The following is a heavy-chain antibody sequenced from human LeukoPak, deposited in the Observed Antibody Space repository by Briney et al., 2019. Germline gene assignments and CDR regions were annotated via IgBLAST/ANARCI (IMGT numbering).Heavy chain of an antibody. J-gene: IGHJ4*02. Sequence: GASVKVSCKASGYTFTGYYMHWVRQAPGQGLEWIGRINPNSGGTNYAQKFRRRVTMPRDTSISTAYMELSRLRSDDTAVYYCARDLSGYSYGYVYWGQGTLVTVSS. CDR1: GYTFTGYY. V-gene: IGHV1-2*06. D-gene: IGHD5-18*01. CDR2: INPNSGGT. CDR3: ARDLSGYSYGYVY.